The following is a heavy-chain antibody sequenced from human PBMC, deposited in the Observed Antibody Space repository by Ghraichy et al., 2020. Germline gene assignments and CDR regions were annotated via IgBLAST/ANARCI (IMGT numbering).Heavy chain of an antibody. Sequence: LSLTCVASGFTFSNYAMTWVRQAPGKGLEWVSTMTASGSYTYYADSVKGRFIISRDNSKNTLFLQMRGLRAGDTAMYYCAKRHFDSSGHAFDSWGQGTLVSVSS. J-gene: IGHJ4*02. D-gene: IGHD3-22*01. CDR1: GFTFSNYA. CDR2: MTASGSYT. CDR3: AKRHFDSSGHAFDS. V-gene: IGHV3-23*01.